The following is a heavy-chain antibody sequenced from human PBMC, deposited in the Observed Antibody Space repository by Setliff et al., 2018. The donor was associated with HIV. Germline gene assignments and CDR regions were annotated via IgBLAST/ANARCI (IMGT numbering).Heavy chain of an antibody. CDR2: IYYSGST. D-gene: IGHD3-22*01. V-gene: IGHV4-39*01. CDR3: ARHSGLGGYYSPFDY. CDR1: GGSISGSSYF. J-gene: IGHJ4*02. Sequence: SETLSLTCTVSGGSISGSSYFWSWIRQPPGRGLEWIGTIYYSGSTYYNPSLKSRVTISVDTSKNQFSLKLSSVTAADTTVYYCARHSGLGGYYSPFDYWGPGTLVTVSS.